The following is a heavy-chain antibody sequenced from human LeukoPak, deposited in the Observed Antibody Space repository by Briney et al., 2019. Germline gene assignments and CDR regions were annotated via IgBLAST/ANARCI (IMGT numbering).Heavy chain of an antibody. CDR1: GYSFTCYY. CDR3: ARRRMIDAFDI. D-gene: IGHD3-22*01. J-gene: IGHJ3*02. Sequence: ASVKVSCKASGYSFTCYYMHWVRQAPGQGLEWMGWINPNSGGTNYAQKFQGRVTMTKDTSISTASMELSRLRSDDTAVYYCARRRMIDAFDIWGQGTMVTVSS. V-gene: IGHV1-2*02. CDR2: INPNSGGT.